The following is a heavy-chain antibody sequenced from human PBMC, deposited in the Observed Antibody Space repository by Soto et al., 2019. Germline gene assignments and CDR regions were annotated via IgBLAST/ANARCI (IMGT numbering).Heavy chain of an antibody. D-gene: IGHD3-22*01. CDR3: ARGRRSYYSDGSGLDF. J-gene: IGHJ4*02. CDR1: GGSISSYY. V-gene: IGHV4-59*12. Sequence: SETLSLTCTVSGGSISSYYWSWIRQPPGKGLEWIGYIYYSGSTYYSPSLKSRVTISVDTSKNQFSLKLTSATAADTAVYYCARGRRSYYSDGSGLDFWGQGTLVTVSS. CDR2: IYYSGST.